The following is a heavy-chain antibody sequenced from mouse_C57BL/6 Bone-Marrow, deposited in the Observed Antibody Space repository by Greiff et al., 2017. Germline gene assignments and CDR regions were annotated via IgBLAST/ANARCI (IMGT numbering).Heavy chain of an antibody. Sequence: EVKLVESGGDLVKPGGSLKLSCAASGFTFSSYGMSWVRQTPDKRLEWVATISSGGSYTYYPDSVKGRFTISRDNAKNTLYLQMSSLKSEDTAMYYCARPLLSRGVDYWGQGTTLTVSS. CDR2: ISSGGSYT. V-gene: IGHV5-6*02. D-gene: IGHD2-10*01. CDR3: ARPLLSRGVDY. CDR1: GFTFSSYG. J-gene: IGHJ2*01.